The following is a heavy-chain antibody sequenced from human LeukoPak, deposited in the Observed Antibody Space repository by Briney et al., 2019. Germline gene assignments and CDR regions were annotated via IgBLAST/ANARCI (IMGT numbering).Heavy chain of an antibody. CDR3: ARLLIVDYYYYYMDV. Sequence: DSVKGRFTISRDNAKNSLFLQMNSLRAEDTAVYYCARLLIVDYYYYYMDVWGKGTTVTVSS. J-gene: IGHJ6*03. V-gene: IGHV3-11*04. D-gene: IGHD2-21*01.